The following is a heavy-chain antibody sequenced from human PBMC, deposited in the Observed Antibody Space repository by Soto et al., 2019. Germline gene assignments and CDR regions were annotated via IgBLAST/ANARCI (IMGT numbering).Heavy chain of an antibody. CDR2: IWYDGSNK. J-gene: IGHJ6*03. V-gene: IGHV3-33*01. D-gene: IGHD3-3*01. CDR1: GFTFSSYG. CDR3: AREPILGVHNYYYYLGV. Sequence: GGSLRLSCAASGFTFSSYGMHWVRQAPGKGLEWVAVIWYDGSNKYYAESVNGRSTNSRDKSKHALYLQMNSLRAEDTAVYYCAREPILGVHNYYYYLGVWGKGTTVTVSS.